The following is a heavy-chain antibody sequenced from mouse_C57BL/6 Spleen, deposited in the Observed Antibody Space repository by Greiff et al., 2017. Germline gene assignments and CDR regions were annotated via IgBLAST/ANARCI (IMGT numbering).Heavy chain of an antibody. Sequence: VKVVESGAELARPGASVKMSCKASGYTFTSYTMHWVKQRPGQGLEWIGYINPSSGYTKYNQKFKDKATLTADKSSSTAYMQLSSLTSEDSAVYYCARYPYSNYLFDYWGQGTTLTVSS. CDR2: INPSSGYT. CDR1: GYTFTSYT. D-gene: IGHD2-5*01. CDR3: ARYPYSNYLFDY. J-gene: IGHJ2*01. V-gene: IGHV1-4*01.